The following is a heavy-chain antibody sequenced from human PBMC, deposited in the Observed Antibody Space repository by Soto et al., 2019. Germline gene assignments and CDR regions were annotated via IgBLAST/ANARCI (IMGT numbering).Heavy chain of an antibody. CDR2: INPNSGGT. Sequence: ASVKVSCKASGYTFTGYYMHCVRQAPGQGLEWMGWINPNSGGTNYAQKFQGWVTMTRDTSISTAYMELSRLRSDDTAVYYCARAGDSGYDYNPYYYYGMDVWGQGTTVTVSS. D-gene: IGHD5-12*01. V-gene: IGHV1-2*04. CDR1: GYTFTGYY. J-gene: IGHJ6*02. CDR3: ARAGDSGYDYNPYYYYGMDV.